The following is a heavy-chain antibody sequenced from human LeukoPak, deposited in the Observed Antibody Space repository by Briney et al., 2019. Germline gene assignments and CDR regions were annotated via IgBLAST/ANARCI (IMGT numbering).Heavy chain of an antibody. D-gene: IGHD3-10*01. V-gene: IGHV3-23*01. Sequence: GGSLRLSCADSGFTFSSYAMSWVRQAPGKGLEWVSAISGSGGSTYYADSVKGRFTISRDNSKSTLYLQMNSLRAEDTAVYYCAKLATYYGSGSYSYYFDYWGQGTLVTVSS. J-gene: IGHJ4*02. CDR1: GFTFSSYA. CDR3: AKLATYYGSGSYSYYFDY. CDR2: ISGSGGST.